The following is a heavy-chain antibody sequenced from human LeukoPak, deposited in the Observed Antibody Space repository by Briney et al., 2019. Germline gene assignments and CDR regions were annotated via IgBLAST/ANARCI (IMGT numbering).Heavy chain of an antibody. CDR2: ISDSGSD. V-gene: IGHV4-59*08. CDR3: ARHRRNYYGTGGSPFDF. CDR1: GASMSNYF. Sequence: SEILSLTSTISGASMSNYFWSWIRQPPGKRPEWMAYISDSGSDIYNPSLKSRVAISVDTSKNQFSLKVTSVTAADTAVYFCARHRRNYYGTGGSPFDFWGQGILVTVSS. D-gene: IGHD3-10*01. J-gene: IGHJ4*02.